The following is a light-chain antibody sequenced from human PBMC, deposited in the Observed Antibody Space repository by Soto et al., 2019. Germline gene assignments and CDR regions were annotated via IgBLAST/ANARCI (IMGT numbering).Light chain of an antibody. CDR3: QQYHNWPIT. J-gene: IGKJ5*01. Sequence: EIGIGQCPATLSVSRGESATLSSMASQSVSSNLAWHQQKPGQAPRILMYDASTRATGISARFSGSGSGTEFTLTISSLQSEDFAVYYCQQYHNWPITFGQGTRLEIK. V-gene: IGKV3-15*01. CDR2: DAS. CDR1: QSVSSN.